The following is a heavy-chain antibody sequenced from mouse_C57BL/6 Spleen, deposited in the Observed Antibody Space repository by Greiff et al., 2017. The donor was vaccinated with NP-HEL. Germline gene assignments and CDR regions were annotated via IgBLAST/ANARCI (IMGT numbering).Heavy chain of an antibody. CDR2: IYPGDGDT. CDR3: ARLLEGY. CDR1: GYAFSSSW. V-gene: IGHV1-82*01. J-gene: IGHJ2*01. Sequence: QVHVKQSGPELVKPGASVKISCKASGYAFSSSWMNWVKQRPGKGLEWIGRIYPGDGDTNYNGKFKGKATLTADKSSSTAYMQLSSLTSEDSAVYFCARLLEGYWGQGTTLTVSS. D-gene: IGHD1-1*01.